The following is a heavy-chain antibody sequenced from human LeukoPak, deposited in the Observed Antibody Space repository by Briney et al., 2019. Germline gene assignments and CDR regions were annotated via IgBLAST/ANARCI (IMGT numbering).Heavy chain of an antibody. Sequence: ASVKVSCTASGYTFTSYGISWVRQAPGQGLEWMGWISAYNGNTNYAQKLQGRVTMTTDTSTSTAYMELRSLRSEDTAVYYCASEAYCGGDCYSVGPYWGQGTLVTVSS. V-gene: IGHV1-18*01. CDR1: GYTFTSYG. D-gene: IGHD2-21*02. J-gene: IGHJ4*02. CDR3: ASEAYCGGDCYSVGPY. CDR2: ISAYNGNT.